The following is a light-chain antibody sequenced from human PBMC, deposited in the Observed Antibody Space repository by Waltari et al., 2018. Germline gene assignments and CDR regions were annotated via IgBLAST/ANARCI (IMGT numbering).Light chain of an antibody. CDR3: TSYTISTTWV. Sequence: QSALTQPDSVSGSPGQSITIPCTGTSSDIGYYNHVSWYHQNPGKAPKLMIYEVNNRPSGVSNRFSGSKSDNTASLTISGLQAEDEAHYYCTSYTISTTWVFGGGTKLTVL. V-gene: IGLV2-14*01. CDR2: EVN. J-gene: IGLJ3*02. CDR1: SSDIGYYNH.